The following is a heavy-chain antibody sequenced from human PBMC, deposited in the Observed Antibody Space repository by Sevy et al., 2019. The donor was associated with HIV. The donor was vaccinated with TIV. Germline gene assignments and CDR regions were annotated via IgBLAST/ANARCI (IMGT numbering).Heavy chain of an antibody. V-gene: IGHV1-24*01. CDR3: VIGDTPRLTGSGTRLKDQSLNYFHF. CDR1: GYTLSEVS. J-gene: IGHJ4*02. D-gene: IGHD2-2*01. Sequence: ASVKVSCKVPGYTLSEVSMHWVRQAPGKGLEWMGGFVPEDGEIVYAQNFQGRVTVAEDTLTDTAYLEVTKLRSEDTDTYVCVIGDTPRLTGSGTRLKDQSLNYFHFWGQGTLVTVSS. CDR2: FVPEDGEI.